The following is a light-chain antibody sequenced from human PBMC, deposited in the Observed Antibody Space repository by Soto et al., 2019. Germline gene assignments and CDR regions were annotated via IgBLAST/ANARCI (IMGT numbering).Light chain of an antibody. Sequence: QSGLTQPPSVSGAPGQRVTITCAGTSSNIGAAFDVHWYRQFPGTAPQLLIYGNNNRPSGVPDRFSASRSGPSASLAITGLQAEDEADYYCHSYASSLRHALFGGGTKLTVL. CDR1: SSNIGAAFD. CDR3: HSYASSLRHAL. V-gene: IGLV1-40*01. J-gene: IGLJ2*01. CDR2: GNN.